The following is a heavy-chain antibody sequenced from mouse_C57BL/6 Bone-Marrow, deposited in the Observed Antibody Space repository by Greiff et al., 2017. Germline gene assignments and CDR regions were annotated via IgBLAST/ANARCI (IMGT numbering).Heavy chain of an antibody. D-gene: IGHD1-1*01. Sequence: EVMLVESGGGLVKPGGSLKLSCAASGFTFSDYGMHWVRQAPEKGLEWVAYISSGISTIYYADKVKGRFTISRDNAKNTLFLQMTSLRSEDTAMYYCARGYDGSRWLAMDYLGQGTSVTVSS. J-gene: IGHJ4*01. V-gene: IGHV5-17*01. CDR2: ISSGISTI. CDR3: ARGYDGSRWLAMDY. CDR1: GFTFSDYG.